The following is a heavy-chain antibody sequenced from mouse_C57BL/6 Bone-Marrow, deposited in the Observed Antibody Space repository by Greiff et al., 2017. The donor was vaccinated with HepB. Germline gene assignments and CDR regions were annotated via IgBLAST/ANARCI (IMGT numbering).Heavy chain of an antibody. D-gene: IGHD2-2*01. CDR1: GYTFTSYW. CDR3: TTEGYDGYYYAMDY. J-gene: IGHJ4*01. Sequence: VQLQQPGAELVRPGSSVKLSCKASGYTFTSYWMDWVKQRPEQGLEWIGWIDPENGDTEYASKFQGKATITADTSSNTAYLQLSSLTSEDTAVYYCTTEGYDGYYYAMDYWGQGTSVTVSS. CDR2: IDPENGDT. V-gene: IGHV14-4*01.